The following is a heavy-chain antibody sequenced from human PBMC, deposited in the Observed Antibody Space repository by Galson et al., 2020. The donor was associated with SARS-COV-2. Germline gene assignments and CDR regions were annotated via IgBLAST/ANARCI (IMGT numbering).Heavy chain of an antibody. J-gene: IGHJ4*02. Sequence: LSLTCTVSGGSISSSSYYWGWIRQPPGKGLEWIGSIYYSGSTYYNPSLKSRVTISVDTSKNQFSLKLSSVTAADTAVYYCARSTSENVWIQLWLNFDYWGQGTLVTVSS. CDR2: IYYSGST. CDR1: GGSISSSSYY. CDR3: ARSTSENVWIQLWLNFDY. V-gene: IGHV4-39*07. D-gene: IGHD5-18*01.